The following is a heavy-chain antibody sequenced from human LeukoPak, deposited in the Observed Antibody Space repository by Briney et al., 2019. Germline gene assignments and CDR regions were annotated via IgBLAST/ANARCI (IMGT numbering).Heavy chain of an antibody. V-gene: IGHV4-59*12. Sequence: SETLSLTCTVSGGSISSYYWSWIRQPPGKGLEWIGYIYYSGSTNYNPSLKSRVTISVDTSKNQFSLKLSSVTAADTAVYYCARAMQGGSAFDIWGQGTMVTVSS. D-gene: IGHD3-16*01. CDR1: GGSISSYY. J-gene: IGHJ3*02. CDR2: IYYSGST. CDR3: ARAMQGGSAFDI.